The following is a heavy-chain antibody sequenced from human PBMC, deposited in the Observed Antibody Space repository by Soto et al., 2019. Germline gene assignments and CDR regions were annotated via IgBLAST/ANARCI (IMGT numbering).Heavy chain of an antibody. Sequence: GGSLRLSCAASGFTFSTYSMNWVRQAPGRGLEWVSSIYPSGDKTFYADSVKGRFTISRDNSKNTLYLQLNSLRAEDTALYYCAKDQEPNSGWDLDYWGQGTLVTVSS. CDR1: GFTFSTYS. CDR2: IYPSGDKT. D-gene: IGHD6-19*01. V-gene: IGHV3-23*01. CDR3: AKDQEPNSGWDLDY. J-gene: IGHJ4*02.